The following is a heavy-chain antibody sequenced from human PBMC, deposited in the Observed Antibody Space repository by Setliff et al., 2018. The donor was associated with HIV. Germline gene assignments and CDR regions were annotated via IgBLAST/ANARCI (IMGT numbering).Heavy chain of an antibody. CDR2: IHSGGTT. J-gene: IGHJ4*02. CDR3: ARGGLRVRGAIDSFYY. CDR1: GASINSYF. D-gene: IGHD3-10*01. Sequence: PSETLSLTCSVSGASINSYFWSWIRQPAGKGLEWIGRIHSGGTTNSNPSLKSRVTLSVDTSTNQFSLKLNSVTAADTAVYYCARGGLRVRGAIDSFYYWGQGTLVTVSS. V-gene: IGHV4-4*07.